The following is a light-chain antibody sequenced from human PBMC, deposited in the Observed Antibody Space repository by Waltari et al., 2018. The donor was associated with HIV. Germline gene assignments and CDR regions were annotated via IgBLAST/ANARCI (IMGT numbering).Light chain of an antibody. Sequence: SYEVTQPPSVSVFPGQTARITCSGDSLPKQYASWYQKKAGQAPVLVIYKDTARPSGIPERFSGSSSGTTVTLTISGVQAEDEADYYCQSADSTGTYWMFGGGTTVTVL. V-gene: IGLV3-25*03. CDR1: SLPKQY. J-gene: IGLJ3*02. CDR2: KDT. CDR3: QSADSTGTYWM.